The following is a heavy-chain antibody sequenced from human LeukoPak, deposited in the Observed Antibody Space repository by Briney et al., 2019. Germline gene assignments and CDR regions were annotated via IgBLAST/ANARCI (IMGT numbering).Heavy chain of an antibody. CDR2: IYYSGST. J-gene: IGHJ5*02. CDR3: ARERGGPYDYIWGSYYNWFDP. D-gene: IGHD3-16*01. V-gene: IGHV4-59*01. CDR1: GGSISSYY. Sequence: SETLSLTCTVSGGSISSYYWSWIRQPPGKGLEWIGYIYYSGSTNYNPSLKSRVTISVDTPKNQFSLKLSSVTAADTAVYYCARERGGPYDYIWGSYYNWFDPWGQGTLVTVSS.